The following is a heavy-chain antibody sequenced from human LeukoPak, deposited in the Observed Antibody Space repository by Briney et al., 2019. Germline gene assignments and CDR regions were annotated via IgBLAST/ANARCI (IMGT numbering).Heavy chain of an antibody. CDR3: ARDCYTFDVALGDYYYYMDA. V-gene: IGHV3-7*01. D-gene: IGHD2-2*02. Sequence: PGGSLRLSCAASGFTFSSYWMSWVRQAPGKGLEWVANIKQDGSEKYYVDSVKGRFTISRDNAKNSLYLQMNSLRAEDTAVYYCARDCYTFDVALGDYYYYMDAWGKGTTVTASS. J-gene: IGHJ6*03. CDR1: GFTFSSYW. CDR2: IKQDGSEK.